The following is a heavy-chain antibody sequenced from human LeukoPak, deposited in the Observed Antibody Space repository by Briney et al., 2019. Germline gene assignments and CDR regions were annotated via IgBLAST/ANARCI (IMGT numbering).Heavy chain of an antibody. CDR2: IYPGDSDT. CDR3: ARGRGYCGGDCYYYYYGMDV. J-gene: IGHJ6*02. Sequence: GESLKISCKGSGYSFTSYWIGWVRQMPGKGLEWMGIIYPGDSDTRYSPSFQGQVTISADKSISTAYLQWSSLKASDTAMYYCARGRGYCGGDCYYYYYGMDVWGQGTTVTVSS. CDR1: GYSFTSYW. D-gene: IGHD2-21*02. V-gene: IGHV5-51*01.